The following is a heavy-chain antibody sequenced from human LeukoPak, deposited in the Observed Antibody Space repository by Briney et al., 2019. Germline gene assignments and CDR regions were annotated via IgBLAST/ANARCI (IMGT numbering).Heavy chain of an antibody. Sequence: PGGSLTLYCAASGFTFNDYYMGWLPPAPGQGLEWVAYISSSGSTIYYADSVKGRFTISRDNDKNSLYLQMNSLRAEDTAVYYCASGRSLDHWGQGTLVTVSS. CDR2: ISSSGSTI. CDR3: ASGRSLDH. J-gene: IGHJ4*02. CDR1: GFTFNDYY. V-gene: IGHV3-11*04.